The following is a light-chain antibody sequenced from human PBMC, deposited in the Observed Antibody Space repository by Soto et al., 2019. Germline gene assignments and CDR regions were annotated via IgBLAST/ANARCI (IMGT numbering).Light chain of an antibody. J-gene: IGLJ2*01. CDR3: TSYAGSNNFWV. Sequence: QSALTQPPSASGSPGQSVTISCTGTSSDIGGYNYVSWYQQYPGKAPKLMIYGVTKRPSGVPDRFSGSRSDNTASLTVSELQPEDEADYYCTSYAGSNNFWVFGGGTKVTVL. CDR1: SSDIGGYNY. V-gene: IGLV2-8*01. CDR2: GVT.